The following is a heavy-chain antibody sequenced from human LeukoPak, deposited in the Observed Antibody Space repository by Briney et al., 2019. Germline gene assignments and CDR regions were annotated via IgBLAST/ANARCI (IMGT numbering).Heavy chain of an antibody. CDR3: ARDLSYSSSWFD. J-gene: IGHJ4*02. CDR1: GGTFSSYA. V-gene: IGHV1-69*04. Sequence: SVKVSCKASGGTFSSYAISWVRQAPGQGLEWMGRIIPILGIANYAQKFQGRVTITADKSTSTAYMELSSLRSEDTAVYYCARDLSYSSSWFDWSQGTLVTVSS. D-gene: IGHD6-13*01. CDR2: IIPILGIA.